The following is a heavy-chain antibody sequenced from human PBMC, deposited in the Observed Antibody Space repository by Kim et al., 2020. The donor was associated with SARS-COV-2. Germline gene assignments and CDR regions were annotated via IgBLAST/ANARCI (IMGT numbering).Heavy chain of an antibody. CDR1: GGTFSSYA. Sequence: SVKVSCKASGGTFSSYAISWVRQAPGQGLEWMGGIIPIFGTANYAQKFQGRVTITADESTSTAYMELSSLRSEDTAVYYCARDRHSSGWPYYFDYWGQGTLVTVSS. CDR2: IIPIFGTA. J-gene: IGHJ4*02. D-gene: IGHD6-19*01. CDR3: ARDRHSSGWPYYFDY. V-gene: IGHV1-69*13.